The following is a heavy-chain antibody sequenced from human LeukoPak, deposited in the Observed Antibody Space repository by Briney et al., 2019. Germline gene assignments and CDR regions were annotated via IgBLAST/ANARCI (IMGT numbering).Heavy chain of an antibody. CDR2: ISSSSSHI. Sequence: PGGSLRLSCAASGFTFSSYTMNWVRQAPGKGLEWVSSISSSSSHIYYADSVKGRFTISRDNSKNTLYLQMDSLRAEDTAVYYCARGVSTSWYSASQHWGQGTLVTVSS. V-gene: IGHV3-21*01. CDR1: GFTFSSYT. CDR3: ARGVSTSWYSASQH. J-gene: IGHJ1*01. D-gene: IGHD6-13*01.